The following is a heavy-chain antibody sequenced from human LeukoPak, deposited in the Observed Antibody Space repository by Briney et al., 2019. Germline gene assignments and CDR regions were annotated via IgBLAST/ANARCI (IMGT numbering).Heavy chain of an antibody. J-gene: IGHJ4*02. Sequence: PGGSLRLSCAASGFTVSSNYMSWVRQAPGKGLEWVAVISYDGSNKYYADSVKGRFTISRDNSKNTLYLQMNSLRAEDTAVYYCAKSPRRDGYNSYFDYWGQGTLVTVSS. CDR1: GFTVSSNY. CDR2: ISYDGSNK. CDR3: AKSPRRDGYNSYFDY. D-gene: IGHD5-24*01. V-gene: IGHV3-30*18.